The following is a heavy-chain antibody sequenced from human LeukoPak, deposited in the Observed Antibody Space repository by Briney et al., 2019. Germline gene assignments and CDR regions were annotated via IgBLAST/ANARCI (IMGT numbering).Heavy chain of an antibody. CDR3: ARDGVAVAGYYYYYMDV. J-gene: IGHJ6*03. Sequence: ASVKVSCKASGYTLTGYYMHWVRQAPGQGLEWMGWINPNSGGTNYAQKFQGRVTMTRDTSISTAYMELSRLRSDDTAVYYCARDGVAVAGYYYYYMDVWGKGTTVTVSS. CDR1: GYTLTGYY. V-gene: IGHV1-2*02. D-gene: IGHD6-19*01. CDR2: INPNSGGT.